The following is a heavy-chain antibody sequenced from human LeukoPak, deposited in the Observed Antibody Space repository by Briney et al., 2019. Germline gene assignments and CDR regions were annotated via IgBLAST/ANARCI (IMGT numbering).Heavy chain of an antibody. Sequence: PGGSLRLSCAASGFTVSSTYMSWVRQAPGKGLEWVSVIYSGGNIYYIDSVKGRFTISRDNAKNSLYLQMNSLRGEDTAVYYCARDRVVGPTRTFDDWGQGTLVTVSS. D-gene: IGHD1-26*01. J-gene: IGHJ4*02. CDR3: ARDRVVGPTRTFDD. V-gene: IGHV3-53*01. CDR1: GFTVSSTY. CDR2: IYSGGNI.